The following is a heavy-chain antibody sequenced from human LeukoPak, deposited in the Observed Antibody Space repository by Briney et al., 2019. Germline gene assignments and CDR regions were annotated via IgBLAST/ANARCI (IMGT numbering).Heavy chain of an antibody. CDR3: AGAAPTAMVNYYYYYYMDV. CDR2: INSDGSST. D-gene: IGHD5-18*01. V-gene: IGHV3-74*01. CDR1: GFTFSSYW. J-gene: IGHJ6*03. Sequence: GGSLRLSCAASGFTFSSYWMHWVRQAPAKGLVWVSRINSDGSSTSYADSVKGRFTISTDNAKNTLYLQMNSLRAEDTAVYYCAGAAPTAMVNYYYYYYMDVWGKGTTVTVSS.